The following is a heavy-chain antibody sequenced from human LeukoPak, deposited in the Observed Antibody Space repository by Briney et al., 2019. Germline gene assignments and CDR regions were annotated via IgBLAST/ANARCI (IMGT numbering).Heavy chain of an antibody. CDR3: ARVYSYDSSGYLDY. Sequence: GGSLRLSCAASGFTFSSYAKHWVRQAPGKGLEYVSAISSNGGSTYYANSVKGRFTISRDNSKNTLYLQMGSLRAEDMAVYYCARVYSYDSSGYLDYWGQGTLVTVSS. CDR1: GFTFSSYA. V-gene: IGHV3-64*01. CDR2: ISSNGGST. D-gene: IGHD3-22*01. J-gene: IGHJ4*02.